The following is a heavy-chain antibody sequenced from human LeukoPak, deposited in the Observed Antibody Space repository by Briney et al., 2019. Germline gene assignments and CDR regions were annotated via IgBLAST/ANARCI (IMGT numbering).Heavy chain of an antibody. Sequence: GGSLRLSCAASGFTFSSYAMHWVRQAPGKGLEWVALISFDGSDKYYADSVKGRFTISRDNAKNSLYLQMNSLRAEDTAVYYCARDLMGPAYCGGDCYSGLGYFDYWGQGTLVTVSS. CDR2: ISFDGSDK. CDR1: GFTFSSYA. J-gene: IGHJ4*02. CDR3: ARDLMGPAYCGGDCYSGLGYFDY. V-gene: IGHV3-30*04. D-gene: IGHD2-21*02.